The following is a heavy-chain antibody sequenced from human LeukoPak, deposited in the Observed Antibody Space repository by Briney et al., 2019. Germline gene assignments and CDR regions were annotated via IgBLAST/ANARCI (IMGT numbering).Heavy chain of an antibody. CDR3: ARQDGQQLVPYFDY. V-gene: IGHV4-59*08. D-gene: IGHD6-13*01. J-gene: IGHJ4*02. CDR1: GGSISSYY. Sequence: PSETLSLTCTVSGGSISSYYWSWIRQPPGKGLEWIGYIYYSGSTNYNPSLKSRVTISVDTSKNQFSLKLSSVTAADTAVYYCARQDGQQLVPYFDYWGQGTLVTVSS. CDR2: IYYSGST.